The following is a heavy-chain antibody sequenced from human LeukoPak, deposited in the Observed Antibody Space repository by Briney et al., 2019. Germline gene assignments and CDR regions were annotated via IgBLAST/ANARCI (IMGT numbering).Heavy chain of an antibody. CDR2: IIPILGIA. Sequence: SVKVSCKASGGTFSSYAISWVRQAPGQGLEWMGRIIPILGIANYAQKFQGRVTITADKSTSTAYMELSSLRSEDTAVYYCANTNSSGWYTYYFDYWGQGTLVTVSS. V-gene: IGHV1-69*04. J-gene: IGHJ4*02. CDR1: GGTFSSYA. CDR3: ANTNSSGWYTYYFDY. D-gene: IGHD6-19*01.